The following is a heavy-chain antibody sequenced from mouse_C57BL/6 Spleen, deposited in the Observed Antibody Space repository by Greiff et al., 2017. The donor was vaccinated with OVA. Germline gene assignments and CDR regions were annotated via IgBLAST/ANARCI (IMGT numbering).Heavy chain of an antibody. Sequence: LQESGPGLVQPSQSLSITCTVSGFSLTSYGVHWVRQSPGKGLEWLGVIWSGGSTDYNAAFISRLSISKDNSKSQVFFKMNSLQADDTAIYYCAREGIYYDYGWYFDVWGTGTTVTVSS. D-gene: IGHD2-4*01. CDR1: GFSLTSYG. J-gene: IGHJ1*03. V-gene: IGHV2-2*01. CDR3: AREGIYYDYGWYFDV. CDR2: IWSGGST.